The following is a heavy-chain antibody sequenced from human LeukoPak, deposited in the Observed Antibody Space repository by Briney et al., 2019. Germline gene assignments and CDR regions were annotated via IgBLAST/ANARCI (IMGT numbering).Heavy chain of an antibody. J-gene: IGHJ5*02. CDR1: GGSISSSNW. CDR2: IYHSGST. V-gene: IGHV4-4*02. D-gene: IGHD3-10*01. Sequence: SETLSLTCAVSGGSISSSNWWSWVRQPPGKGLEWIGEIYHSGSTNYNPSLKSRVTISVDKSKNQFSLKLSSVTAADTAVYYCARADVWFGELYWFDPWGQGTLVTVSS. CDR3: ARADVWFGELYWFDP.